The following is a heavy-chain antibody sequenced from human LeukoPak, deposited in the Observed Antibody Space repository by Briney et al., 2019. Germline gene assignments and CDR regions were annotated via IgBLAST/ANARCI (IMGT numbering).Heavy chain of an antibody. J-gene: IGHJ4*02. CDR2: IYTSGST. D-gene: IGHD5-12*01. CDR1: GGSISSGSYY. V-gene: IGHV4-61*02. CDR3: ARAPVGGYDPIDY. Sequence: SQTLSLTCTVSGGSISSGSYYWSWIRQPAGKGLEWIGRIYTSGSTNYNPSLKSRVTISVDTSKNQFSLKLSSVTAADTAVYYCARAPVGGYDPIDYWGQGTLVTVSS.